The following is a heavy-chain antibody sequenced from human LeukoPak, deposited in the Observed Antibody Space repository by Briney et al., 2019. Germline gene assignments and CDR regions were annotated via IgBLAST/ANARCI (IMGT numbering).Heavy chain of an antibody. V-gene: IGHV3-74*01. CDR1: RFTFSSYW. CDR3: ARAPGSGIVVVITLYY. J-gene: IGHJ4*02. CDR2: INSDGSST. D-gene: IGHD3-22*01. Sequence: GGSLRLSCAASRFTFSSYWMHWVRQAPGKGLVWVSRINSDGSSTSYADSVKGRFTISRDNAKNTLYLQMNSLRAEDTAVYYCARAPGSGIVVVITLYYWGQGTLVTVSS.